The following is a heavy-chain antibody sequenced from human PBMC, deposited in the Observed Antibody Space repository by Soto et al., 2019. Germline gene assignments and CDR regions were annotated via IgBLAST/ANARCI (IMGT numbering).Heavy chain of an antibody. CDR2: IYYSGNT. Sequence: SETLSLTCSVSGGSISSPSYYWGWIRQPPGKGLEWIGSIYYSGNTYYNPSLKSRVTISVDTSKNQFSLKLSSVTAADTAVYYCARAPGSLGYSYGYPYYGMDVWGQGTTVTVSS. D-gene: IGHD5-18*01. CDR1: GGSISSPSYY. V-gene: IGHV4-39*07. J-gene: IGHJ6*02. CDR3: ARAPGSLGYSYGYPYYGMDV.